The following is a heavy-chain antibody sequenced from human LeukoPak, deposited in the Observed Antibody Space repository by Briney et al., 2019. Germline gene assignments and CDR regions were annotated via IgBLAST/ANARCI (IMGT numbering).Heavy chain of an antibody. Sequence: PSETLSLTCAVSGGSISSGGYSWSWIRQPPGTGLEWIGYIYHSGSTYYNPSLKSRVTISVDRSKNLFSLKLSSVTAADTAVYYCARGGLGIRNWFDPWGQGTLVTVSS. V-gene: IGHV4-30-2*01. CDR1: GGSISSGGYS. CDR3: ARGGLGIRNWFDP. D-gene: IGHD7-27*01. J-gene: IGHJ5*02. CDR2: IYHSGST.